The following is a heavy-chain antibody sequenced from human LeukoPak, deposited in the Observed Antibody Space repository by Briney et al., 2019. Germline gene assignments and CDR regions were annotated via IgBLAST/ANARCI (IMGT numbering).Heavy chain of an antibody. D-gene: IGHD1-26*01. Sequence: ASVKVSCKASGYTFTSYYMHWVRQAPGQGLEWMGWINPNSGGTNCAQKFQGRVTMTRDTSITTSYMELIRLRSDDTAVYYCAKVLSGSYYFDYWGQGTLVTVSS. CDR2: INPNSGGT. V-gene: IGHV1-2*02. J-gene: IGHJ4*02. CDR1: GYTFTSYY. CDR3: AKVLSGSYYFDY.